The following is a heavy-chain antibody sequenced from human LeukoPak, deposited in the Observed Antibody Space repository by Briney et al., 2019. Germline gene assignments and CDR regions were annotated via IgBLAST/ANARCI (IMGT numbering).Heavy chain of an antibody. CDR1: GFTFSSYS. Sequence: GGSLRLSCAASGFTFSSYSMNWVRQAPGKGLEWVSYISSGSSTIYYADSVKGRFTISRDNADNSLYLQMNSLRAEDTAVYYCATVLDENSINYGSGSYFLYYYYGMDVWGQGTTVTVSS. J-gene: IGHJ6*02. CDR2: ISSGSSTI. CDR3: ATVLDENSINYGSGSYFLYYYYGMDV. V-gene: IGHV3-48*04. D-gene: IGHD3-10*01.